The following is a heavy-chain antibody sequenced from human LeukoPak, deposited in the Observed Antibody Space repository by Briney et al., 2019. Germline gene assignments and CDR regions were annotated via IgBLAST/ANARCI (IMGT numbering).Heavy chain of an antibody. D-gene: IGHD3-10*01. V-gene: IGHV3-21*01. CDR2: ISSSSSYI. CDR3: ARDVSVKGPPFQH. Sequence: GGSLRLSCAASGFTLSSNYMSWVRQAPGKGLEGVSSISSSSSYIYYADSVKGRFTISRDNAKNSLYLQMNSLRAEDTAVYYCARDVSVKGPPFQHWGQGTLVTVSS. J-gene: IGHJ1*01. CDR1: GFTLSSNY.